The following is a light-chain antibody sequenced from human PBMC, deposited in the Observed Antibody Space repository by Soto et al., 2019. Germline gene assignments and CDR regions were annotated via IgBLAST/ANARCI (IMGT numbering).Light chain of an antibody. J-gene: IGKJ1*01. Sequence: DIQMTQSPSSLSASVGNRVTITCQASQDIATYLNWYQQKPGKAPNLLIYDASNLETGVPSRFSGGGSGTHFTFTISNLQPEDIATYYCQQYDNLPPTWTFGQGTKGEIE. CDR1: QDIATY. V-gene: IGKV1-33*01. CDR3: QQYDNLPPTWT. CDR2: DAS.